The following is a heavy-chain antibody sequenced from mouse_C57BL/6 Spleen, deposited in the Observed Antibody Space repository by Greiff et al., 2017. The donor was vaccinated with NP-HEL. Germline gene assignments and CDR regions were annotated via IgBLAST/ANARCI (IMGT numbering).Heavy chain of an antibody. Sequence: QVQLKQPGAELVRPGSSVKLSCKASGYTFTSYWMHWVKQRPIQGLEWIGNIDPSDSETHYNQKFKDKATLTVDKSSSTAYMQLSSLTSEDSAVYYCARWRTAQAPWFAYWGQGTLVTVSA. CDR3: ARWRTAQAPWFAY. J-gene: IGHJ3*01. CDR2: IDPSDSET. CDR1: GYTFTSYW. D-gene: IGHD3-2*02. V-gene: IGHV1-52*01.